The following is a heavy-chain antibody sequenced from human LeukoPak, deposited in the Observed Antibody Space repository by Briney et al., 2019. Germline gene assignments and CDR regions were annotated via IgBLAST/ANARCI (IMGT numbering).Heavy chain of an antibody. CDR3: ARPAKGDIVVVPAAIGYIGAFDI. Sequence: KPGKSLKISCKGSGYSFTSYWIGWVRQMPGKGLEWMGIIYPGDSDTRYSPSFQGQVTISADKSISTAYLQWSSLKASDTAMYYCARPAKGDIVVVPAAIGYIGAFDIWGQGTMVTVSS. J-gene: IGHJ3*02. CDR2: IYPGDSDT. D-gene: IGHD2-2*02. V-gene: IGHV5-51*03. CDR1: GYSFTSYW.